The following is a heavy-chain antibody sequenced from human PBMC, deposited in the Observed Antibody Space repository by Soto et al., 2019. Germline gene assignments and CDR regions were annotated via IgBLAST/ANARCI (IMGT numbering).Heavy chain of an antibody. J-gene: IGHJ4*02. CDR3: ARGAMANFDY. V-gene: IGHV1-69*13. D-gene: IGHD5-18*01. CDR2: FIAMLGTP. Sequence: SVKVSCKASGGTFGSQGIAWVRQAPGQGLEWMGGFIAMLGTPTYAKKAQGRATISADESLTSSYLELRSLRSEDTGVYFCARGAMANFDYWGQGTVVTVSS. CDR1: GGTFGSQG.